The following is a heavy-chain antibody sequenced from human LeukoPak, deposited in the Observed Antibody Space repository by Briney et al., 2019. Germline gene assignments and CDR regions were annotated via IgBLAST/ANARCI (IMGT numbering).Heavy chain of an antibody. J-gene: IGHJ4*02. CDR1: GFTFGSYG. CDR3: ARARHGILTGYYLDY. D-gene: IGHD3-9*01. Sequence: GGSLRLSCAASGFTFGSYGMHWVRQAPGKGLEWVTVIWYDGSNKYYADSVKGRFTISRGNSKDTLYLQMNSLRAEVTAVYYCARARHGILTGYYLDYWGQGTLVTVSS. CDR2: IWYDGSNK. V-gene: IGHV3-33*01.